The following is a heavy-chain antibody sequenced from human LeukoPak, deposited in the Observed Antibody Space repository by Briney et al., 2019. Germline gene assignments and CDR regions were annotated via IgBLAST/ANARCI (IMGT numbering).Heavy chain of an antibody. V-gene: IGHV1-2*02. CDR3: ARARTAKEDAFDI. J-gene: IGHJ3*02. Sequence: ASVKVSCKASGYTFTGYYMHWVRQAPGQGLEWMGWINPNSGGTNYAQKFQGRVTMTRDTSISTAYMELSRLRSDDTAVYYCARARTAKEDAFDIWGQGTMVTVSS. CDR1: GYTFTGYY. CDR2: INPNSGGT. D-gene: IGHD1-14*01.